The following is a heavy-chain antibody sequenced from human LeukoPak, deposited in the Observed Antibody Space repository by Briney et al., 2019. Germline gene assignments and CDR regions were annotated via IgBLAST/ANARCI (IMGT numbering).Heavy chain of an antibody. CDR2: IYYSGST. Sequence: SETLSLTCTVSGGSISNYYWSWIRQPPGKGLEWIGYIYYSGSTNYNPSLKSRVTISVDTSKNQFSLKLSSVTAVDTAVYYCARHEKSSGWYYDYWGQGTLVTVSS. D-gene: IGHD6-19*01. CDR1: GGSISNYY. V-gene: IGHV4-59*08. CDR3: ARHEKSSGWYYDY. J-gene: IGHJ4*02.